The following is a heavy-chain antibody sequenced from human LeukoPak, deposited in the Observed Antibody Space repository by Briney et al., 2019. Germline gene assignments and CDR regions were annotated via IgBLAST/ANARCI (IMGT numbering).Heavy chain of an antibody. CDR1: NYNLRSHG. CDR3: ARWDMITFGGVMY. Sequence: ASVKVSCKASNYNLRSHGLSWVRQAPGQGLEWMGWISAYNGNTNYAQKLQGRVTMTTDTSTSTAYMELRSLRSDDTAVYYCARWDMITFGGVMYWGQGTLVTVSS. V-gene: IGHV1-18*01. CDR2: ISAYNGNT. D-gene: IGHD3-16*01. J-gene: IGHJ4*02.